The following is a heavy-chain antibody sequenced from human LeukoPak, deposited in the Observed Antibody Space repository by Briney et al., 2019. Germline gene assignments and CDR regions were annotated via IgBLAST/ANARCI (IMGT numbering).Heavy chain of an antibody. CDR2: IYASGSA. V-gene: IGHV4-4*07. CDR3: TREPAP. J-gene: IGHJ5*02. Sequence: PSETLSLTCTVSGGSISSYYWSWIRQPAGKGLEWIGRIYASGSASYNPSLKSRVTMSGDTSKNQISLKLSSVTAADTAVYYCTREPAPWGQGILVTVSS. CDR1: GGSISSYY.